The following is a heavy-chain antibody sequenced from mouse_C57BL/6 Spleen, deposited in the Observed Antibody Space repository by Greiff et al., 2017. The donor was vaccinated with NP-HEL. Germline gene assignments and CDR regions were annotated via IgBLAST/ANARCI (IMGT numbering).Heavy chain of an antibody. D-gene: IGHD1-1*01. CDR2: ISSGSSTI. CDR1: GFTFSDYG. CDR3: ARRAYYYGSSYGFDY. Sequence: EVKLVESGGGLVKPGGSLKLSCAASGFTFSDYGMHWVRQAPEKGLEWVAYISSGSSTIYYADTVKGRFTISRDNAKNTLFLQMTSLRSEDTAMYYCARRAYYYGSSYGFDYWGQGTTLTVSS. V-gene: IGHV5-17*01. J-gene: IGHJ2*01.